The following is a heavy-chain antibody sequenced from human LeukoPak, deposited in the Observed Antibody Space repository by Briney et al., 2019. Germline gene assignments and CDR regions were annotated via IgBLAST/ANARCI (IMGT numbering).Heavy chain of an antibody. CDR2: IYYSGST. D-gene: IGHD2-2*01. CDR1: DGSISSYY. CDR3: AKDQGYCSSTSCYHNYNFDY. V-gene: IGHV4-59*01. J-gene: IGHJ4*02. Sequence: SETLSLTCTVSDGSISSYYWSWIRQPPGKGLEWVGYIYYSGSTNYNPSLKSRVTISIDTSKNQFSLKLSSVTAEDTAVYYCAKDQGYCSSTSCYHNYNFDYWGQGTLVTVSS.